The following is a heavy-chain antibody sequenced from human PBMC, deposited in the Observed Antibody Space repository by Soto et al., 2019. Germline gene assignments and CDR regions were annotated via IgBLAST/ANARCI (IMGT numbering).Heavy chain of an antibody. V-gene: IGHV2-5*01. CDR2: IYWNDDK. CDR1: GFSLSTSGVG. Sequence: XGPTLVQPTQTLRLTCTFSGFSLSTSGVGVGWIRQPPGKALEWLSLIYWNDDKRYSPSLKSRLTITKDTSKNQVCLTMTNMDPVDTATYYCARPYYYDSSGYRYYFDSWGQGTLVTVSS. D-gene: IGHD3-22*01. J-gene: IGHJ4*02. CDR3: ARPYYYDSSGYRYYFDS.